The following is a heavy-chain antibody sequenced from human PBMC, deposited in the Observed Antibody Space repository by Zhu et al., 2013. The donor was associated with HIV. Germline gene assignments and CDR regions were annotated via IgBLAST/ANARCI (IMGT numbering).Heavy chain of an antibody. CDR1: GYSFTGYF. Sequence: QVHLVQSGAEVKKPGASVKVSCKASGYSFTGYFLHWVRQAAGQGLEWVGWIDPHSGGTNYAQNFQGWVTMTRDTSISTAYMELSRLRSDDTAVYYCATPINYYDSSGYYFAFDIWGQGTMVTVSS. V-gene: IGHV1-2*04. J-gene: IGHJ3*02. D-gene: IGHD3-22*01. CDR2: IDPHSGGT. CDR3: ATPINYYDSSGYYFAFDI.